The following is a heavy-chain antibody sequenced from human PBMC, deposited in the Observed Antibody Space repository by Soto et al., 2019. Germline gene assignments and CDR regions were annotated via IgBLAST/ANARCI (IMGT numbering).Heavy chain of an antibody. CDR1: GFTFRSYG. V-gene: IGHV3-33*01. Sequence: QVQLVESGGGVVQPGRSLRLSCAASGFTFRSYGMHWVRQAPGKGLEWVAVIWYDGSNKYYGDSVKGRFTISRDNSKNTLYLQMNSLRAEDTAVYYCARGPTGPDAINKIDYWGQGTLVTVSS. CDR3: ARGPTGPDAINKIDY. J-gene: IGHJ4*02. CDR2: IWYDGSNK.